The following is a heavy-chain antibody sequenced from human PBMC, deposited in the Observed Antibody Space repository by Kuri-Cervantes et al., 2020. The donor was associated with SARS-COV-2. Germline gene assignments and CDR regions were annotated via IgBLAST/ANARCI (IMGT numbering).Heavy chain of an antibody. CDR2: IYYSGST. J-gene: IGHJ5*02. Sequence: SETLSLTCTVSGGSISSYYWSWIRQPPGKGLEWIGYIYYSGSTNYNPSLKSRVTISVDTSKNQFSLKLSSVTAADTAVYYCARVWAAAPSDWFDPWGQGTLVTVSS. V-gene: IGHV4-59*01. CDR3: ARVWAAAPSDWFDP. D-gene: IGHD6-13*01. CDR1: GGSISSYY.